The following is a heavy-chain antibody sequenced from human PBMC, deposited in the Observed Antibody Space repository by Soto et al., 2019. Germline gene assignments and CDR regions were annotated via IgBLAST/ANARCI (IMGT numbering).Heavy chain of an antibody. D-gene: IGHD5-18*01. Sequence: SETLSLTCAVSGGSISSSNWWSWVRQPPGKGLEWIGEIYHSGSTNYNPSLKSRVTISVDKSKNQFSLKLSSVTAADTAVFYCAGIRRYSYGHRSYWGQGTPGTVS. CDR2: IYHSGST. CDR1: GGSISSSNW. CDR3: AGIRRYSYGHRSY. J-gene: IGHJ4*02. V-gene: IGHV4-4*02.